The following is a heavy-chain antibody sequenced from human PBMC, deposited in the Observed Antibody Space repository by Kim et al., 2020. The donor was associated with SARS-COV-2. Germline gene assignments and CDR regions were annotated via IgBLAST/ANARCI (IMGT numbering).Heavy chain of an antibody. CDR3: ARPILAVAGIGPFDI. D-gene: IGHD6-19*01. CDR1: GGTFSSYA. J-gene: IGHJ3*02. CDR2: IIPIFGTA. V-gene: IGHV1-69*13. Sequence: SVKVSCKASGGTFSSYAISWVRQAPGQGLEWMGGIIPIFGTANYAQKFQGRVTITADESTSTAYMELSSLRSEDTAVYYCARPILAVAGIGPFDIWGQGTMATVSS.